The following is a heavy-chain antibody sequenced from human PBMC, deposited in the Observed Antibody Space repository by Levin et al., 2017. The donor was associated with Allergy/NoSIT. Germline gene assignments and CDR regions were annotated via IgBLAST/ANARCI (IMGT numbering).Heavy chain of an antibody. CDR1: GFTFSSYG. D-gene: IGHD2-2*01. CDR2: IWYDGSNK. V-gene: IGHV3-33*01. J-gene: IGHJ4*02. Sequence: PGGSLRLSCAASGFTFSSYGMHWVRQAPGKGLEWVAVIWYDGSNKYYADSVKGRFTISRDNSKNTLYLQMNSLRAEDTAVYYCAFQRSTRAGLDYWGQGTLVTVSS. CDR3: AFQRSTRAGLDY.